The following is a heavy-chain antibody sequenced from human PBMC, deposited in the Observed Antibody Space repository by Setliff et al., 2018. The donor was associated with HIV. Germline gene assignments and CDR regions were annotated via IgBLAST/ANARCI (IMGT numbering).Heavy chain of an antibody. J-gene: IGHJ3*01. V-gene: IGHV4-39*07. CDR3: ARVQMAYAAFDV. D-gene: IGHD4-17*01. CDR2: IYFTGSS. Sequence: TLSLTCTVSGGSISSSSHYWGWIRQPPGKGLEWVGSIYFTGSSDNNPSLKSRVTLSVDTSKHQFSLKLSSVTAADTAVYYCARVQMAYAAFDVWGQGTMVTVSS. CDR1: GGSISSSSHY.